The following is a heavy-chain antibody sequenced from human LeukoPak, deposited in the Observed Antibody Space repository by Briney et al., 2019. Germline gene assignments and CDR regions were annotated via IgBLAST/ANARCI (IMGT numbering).Heavy chain of an antibody. CDR3: ARPYDTSGYYNYYLDY. J-gene: IGHJ4*02. Sequence: GASVKVSCKASGYNLISYGIIWVRQTPGQGHEWMGWISAYNVNTNYAQKFQGRVTMTTDTSTSTDYMELRSLKSDDTAVYFCARPYDTSGYYNYYLDYWGQGTLVTVSS. V-gene: IGHV1-18*01. CDR2: ISAYNVNT. D-gene: IGHD3-22*01. CDR1: GYNLISYG.